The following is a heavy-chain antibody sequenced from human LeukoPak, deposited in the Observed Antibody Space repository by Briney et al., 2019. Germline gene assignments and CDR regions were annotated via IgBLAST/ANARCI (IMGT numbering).Heavy chain of an antibody. D-gene: IGHD6-19*01. CDR3: ARGRYRTGYSSGWYYMDV. CDR2: ISSSSSYI. Sequence: GGSLRLSCAASGFTFSSYAMHWVRQAPGKGLEWVSSISSSSSYIYYADSVKGRFTISRDNAKNSLYLQMNSLRAEDTAVYYCARGRYRTGYSSGWYYMDVWGKGTTVTVSS. V-gene: IGHV3-21*01. CDR1: GFTFSSYA. J-gene: IGHJ6*03.